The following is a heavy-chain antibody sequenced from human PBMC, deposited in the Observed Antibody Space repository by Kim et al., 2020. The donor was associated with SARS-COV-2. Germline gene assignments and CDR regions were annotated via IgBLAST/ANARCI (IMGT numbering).Heavy chain of an antibody. V-gene: IGHV4-31*02. CDR3: ARGGPRGGIDY. D-gene: IGHD3-16*01. CDR2: T. Sequence: TYYNPSLKSRVTISVDTSKNQFSLKLSSVTAADTAVYYCARGGPRGGIDYWGQGTLVTVSS. J-gene: IGHJ4*02.